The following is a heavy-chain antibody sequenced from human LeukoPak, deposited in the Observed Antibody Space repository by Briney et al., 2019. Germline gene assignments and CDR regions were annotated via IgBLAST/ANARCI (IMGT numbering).Heavy chain of an antibody. J-gene: IGHJ6*03. CDR3: ARDRYSSTWKNYFFYMDV. CDR1: GFTFSAHS. Sequence: GGSLRLSCVASGFTFSAHSMNWVRQAPGKGLEWISFIGDSDTTKYYADSVKGRLSISRDNGKNSLYLQMSNLRVEDTAVYYCARDRYSSTWKNYFFYMDVWGKGTTVTVSS. CDR2: IGDSDTTK. D-gene: IGHD6-13*01. V-gene: IGHV3-48*04.